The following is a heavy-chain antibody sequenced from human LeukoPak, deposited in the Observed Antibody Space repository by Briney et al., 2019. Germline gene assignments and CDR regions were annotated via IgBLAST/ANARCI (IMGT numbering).Heavy chain of an antibody. V-gene: IGHV4-59*08. D-gene: IGHD6-13*01. CDR2: IYYSGST. J-gene: IGHJ5*02. Sequence: PSETLSLTCTVSGGSISSYYWSWIRQPPGKGLEWIGYIYYSGSTNYNPSLKSRVTISVDTSKNQFSLKLSSVTAADTAVYYCARHKGIAAACTAAWFDPWGQGTLVTVSS. CDR3: ARHKGIAAACTAAWFDP. CDR1: GGSISSYY.